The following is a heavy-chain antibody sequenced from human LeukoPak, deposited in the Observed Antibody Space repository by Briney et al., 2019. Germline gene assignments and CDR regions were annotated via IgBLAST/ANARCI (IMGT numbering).Heavy chain of an antibody. CDR2: ISGSGGST. V-gene: IGHV3-23*01. D-gene: IGHD5-12*01. CDR3: AKSAGGYSGYFPRIYYFDY. Sequence: PGGSLRLSCAASGFTFSSYAMSWVRQAPGKGLEWVSAISGSGGSTYYADSVKGRFTISRDNSKNTLYLQMNSLRAEDTAVYYCAKSAGGYSGYFPRIYYFDYWGQGTLVTVSS. CDR1: GFTFSSYA. J-gene: IGHJ4*02.